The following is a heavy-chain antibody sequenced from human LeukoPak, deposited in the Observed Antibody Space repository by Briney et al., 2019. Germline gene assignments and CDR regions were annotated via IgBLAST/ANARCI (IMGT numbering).Heavy chain of an antibody. Sequence: SQTLSLTCAISGDRVSSNSAAWNWIRQSPSRGLEWLGRTYYRSKWYNDYAASVKSRITINSDTSKNQFSLQLNSVTPEDTAVYYCARSLSDGTVAGFDYWGQGTLVTVSS. J-gene: IGHJ4*02. CDR2: TYYRSKWYN. D-gene: IGHD6-19*01. CDR1: GDRVSSNSAA. V-gene: IGHV6-1*01. CDR3: ARSLSDGTVAGFDY.